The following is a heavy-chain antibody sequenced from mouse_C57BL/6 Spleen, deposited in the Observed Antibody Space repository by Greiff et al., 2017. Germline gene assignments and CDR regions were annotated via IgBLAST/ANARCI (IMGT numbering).Heavy chain of an antibody. J-gene: IGHJ2*01. Sequence: DVKLVESGPGLVKPSQSLSLTCSVTGYSITSGYYWNWIRQFPGNKLEWMGYISYDGSNNYNPSLKNRISITRDTSKNQFFLKLNSVTTEDTATYYCARGYDGYYGSYFDYWGQGTTLTVSS. CDR1: GYSITSGYY. D-gene: IGHD2-3*01. CDR3: ARGYDGYYGSYFDY. CDR2: ISYDGSN. V-gene: IGHV3-6*01.